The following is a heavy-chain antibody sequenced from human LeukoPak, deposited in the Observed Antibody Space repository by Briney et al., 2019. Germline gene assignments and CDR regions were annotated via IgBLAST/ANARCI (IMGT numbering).Heavy chain of an antibody. CDR1: GFTFSRYG. CDR3: ARGNYGSGSNYNYGMDV. V-gene: IGHV3-33*01. J-gene: IGHJ6*02. Sequence: PGGSLRLSCAASGFTFSRYGMHWVRQAPGKGLEWVVVVWYDASDKYYIDSVKGRFTISRDNSKNTLYLQMNSLRAEDTGVYYCARGNYGSGSNYNYGMDVWGQGTTVTVSS. CDR2: VWYDASDK. D-gene: IGHD3-10*01.